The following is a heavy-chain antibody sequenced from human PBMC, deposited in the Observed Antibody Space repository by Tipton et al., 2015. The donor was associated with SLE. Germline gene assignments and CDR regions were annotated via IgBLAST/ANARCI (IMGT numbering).Heavy chain of an antibody. Sequence: TLSLTCTVSGSSVSSSSKYWAWIRQPPGKELEWIGYVYYSGTTNYNPSLKSRVTISVDTSKNHFSLNLTSVAAADTAVYYCARVDSSNWYVDYWGQGTPVTVSS. CDR3: ARVDSSNWYVDY. V-gene: IGHV4-61*03. D-gene: IGHD3-22*01. CDR1: GSSVSSSSKY. CDR2: VYYSGTT. J-gene: IGHJ4*02.